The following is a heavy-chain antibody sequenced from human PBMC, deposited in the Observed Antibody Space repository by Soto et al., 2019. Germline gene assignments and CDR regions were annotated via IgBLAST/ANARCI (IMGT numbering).Heavy chain of an antibody. V-gene: IGHV3-11*03. CDR1: GFMCSDYY. CDR3: ARGHYSMDA. CDR2: INTVSDT. Sequence: QVQLMQSGGGLVKPGGSLRLSCAASGFMCSDYYMTRIRRTPVRGLEWVAYINTVSDTNYADSVRGRFTIYRDNARNSLFLQMNSLRLEDSAVYYCARGHYSMDAWGQGTTVIVSS. J-gene: IGHJ6*02.